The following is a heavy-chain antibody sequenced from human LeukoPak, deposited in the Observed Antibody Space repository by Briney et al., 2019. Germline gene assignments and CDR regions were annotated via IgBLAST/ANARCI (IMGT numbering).Heavy chain of an antibody. CDR2: INPSGGST. Sequence: ASVKVSCKASGYTFTSYYMHWVRQAPGQGLEWMGIINPSGGSTSYAQKFQGRVTMTRDTSTSTVYMELSSLRSEDTAVYYCARDSEGTMVRGVLHKYWGQGTLVTVSS. V-gene: IGHV1-46*01. J-gene: IGHJ4*02. CDR1: GYTFTSYY. CDR3: ARDSEGTMVRGVLHKY. D-gene: IGHD3-10*01.